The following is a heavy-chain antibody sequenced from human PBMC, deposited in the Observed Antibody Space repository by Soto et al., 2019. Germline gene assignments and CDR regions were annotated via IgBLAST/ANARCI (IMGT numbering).Heavy chain of an antibody. CDR1: GGSISSSSYY. V-gene: IGHV4-39*01. CDR3: ARRDAYGDYVGAFDI. Sequence: SETLSLTCTVSGGSISSSSYYWGWIRQPPGKGLEWIGSIYYSGSTYYNPSLKSRVTISVDTSKNQFSLKLSSVTAADTAVYYCARRDAYGDYVGAFDIWGQGTMVTVSS. D-gene: IGHD4-17*01. CDR2: IYYSGST. J-gene: IGHJ3*02.